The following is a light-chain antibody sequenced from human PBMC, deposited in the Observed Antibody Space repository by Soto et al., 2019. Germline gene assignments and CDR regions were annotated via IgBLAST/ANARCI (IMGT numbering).Light chain of an antibody. V-gene: IGKV3-20*01. CDR2: GAS. Sequence: EIVLTHSPGSLSLSPGERATLSCRSIQSVSNNYLAWYPHKPGQAPRLLIYGASSRATGIPDRFSGSGSGTDFTLTMSSLEPEDFAVYYCQQYSSSFTFGPGTKVYIK. CDR1: QSVSNNY. J-gene: IGKJ3*01. CDR3: QQYSSSFT.